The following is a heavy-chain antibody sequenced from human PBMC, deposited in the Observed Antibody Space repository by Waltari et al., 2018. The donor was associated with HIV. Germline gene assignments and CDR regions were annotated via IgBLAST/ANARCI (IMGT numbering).Heavy chain of an antibody. D-gene: IGHD1-20*01. V-gene: IGHV4-34*01. Sequence: QEHLQQWGAGLLNTSETLSLTCAVYGVSLSAYYWSWIRPSPGKGLEWIGEVRPGGGTNYNPSLKSRVTISEDTSKNQFSLKLTSVTAADTAVYYCARWCKGYKWICDAFDVWGQGTMVAVSS. CDR2: VRPGGGT. CDR1: GVSLSAYY. CDR3: ARWCKGYKWICDAFDV. J-gene: IGHJ3*01.